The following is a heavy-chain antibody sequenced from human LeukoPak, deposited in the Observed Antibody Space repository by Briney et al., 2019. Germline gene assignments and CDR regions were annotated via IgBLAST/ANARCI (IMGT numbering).Heavy chain of an antibody. V-gene: IGHV3-23*01. Sequence: PGGSLRLSCAASGFTFSSYAISWVRQGPGKGLEWVSAISGSGGSTYYADSVKGRFTISRDNSKNTLYLQMNSLRAEETAEYYCAKDPNSSGWYDGVFEYWGQGTLVTVSS. D-gene: IGHD6-19*01. J-gene: IGHJ4*02. CDR2: ISGSGGST. CDR3: AKDPNSSGWYDGVFEY. CDR1: GFTFSSYA.